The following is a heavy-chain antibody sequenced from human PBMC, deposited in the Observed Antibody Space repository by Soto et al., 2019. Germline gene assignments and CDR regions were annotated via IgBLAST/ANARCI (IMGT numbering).Heavy chain of an antibody. J-gene: IGHJ6*02. CDR2: IVVGSGNT. CDR1: GFTFTSSA. Sequence: GASVKVSCKASGFTFTSSAVQWVRQAHGQRLERIGWIVVGSGNTNYAQKFQERVTITRDMSTSTAYMELSSLRSEDTAVYYCAATSFYYYDSTDYYYYGMDVWGQGTTVTVSS. CDR3: AATSFYYYDSTDYYYYGMDV. D-gene: IGHD3-22*01. V-gene: IGHV1-58*01.